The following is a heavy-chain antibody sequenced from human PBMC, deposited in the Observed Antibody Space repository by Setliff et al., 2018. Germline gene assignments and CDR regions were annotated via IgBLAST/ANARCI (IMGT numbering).Heavy chain of an antibody. V-gene: IGHV4-39*07. Sequence: KPSETLSLTCSVSGASISTTYYYWDWIRQSPEKGLEWIGTIYQNGITYYNPSVKSRVTISVDKSKNQFSRSLRSVTAADTAVYYCATDGPVLNGDYISWGQGTLVTVSS. CDR3: ATDGPVLNGDYIS. CDR1: GASISTTYYY. D-gene: IGHD3-10*01. CDR2: IYQNGIT. J-gene: IGHJ5*02.